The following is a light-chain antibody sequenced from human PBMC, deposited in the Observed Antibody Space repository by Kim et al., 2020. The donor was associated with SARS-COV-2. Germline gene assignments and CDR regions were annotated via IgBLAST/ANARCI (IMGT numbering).Light chain of an antibody. CDR1: TSNIERNS. Sequence: QSVLTQPHSASGTPGQRVTISCFGSTSNIERNSVYWYQQVPGTAPQLLIYRNHQRPSGVPDRFSGSTSGPSAYLVISGLRSDDEAEYYCAVWDDSLRGWVFGGGTQLPVL. CDR2: RNH. V-gene: IGLV1-47*01. CDR3: AVWDDSLRGWV. J-gene: IGLJ3*02.